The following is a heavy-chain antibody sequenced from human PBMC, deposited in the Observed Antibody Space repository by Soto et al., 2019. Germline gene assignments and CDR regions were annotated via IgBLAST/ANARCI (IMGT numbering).Heavy chain of an antibody. CDR3: ARDTGRASADL. V-gene: IGHV3-23*01. CDR2: ISGSGGST. D-gene: IGHD6-13*01. J-gene: IGHJ5*02. Sequence: EVQLLESGGGLVQPGGSLRLCCAASGFTFSSYALSWVRQAPGKGLEWVSAISGSGGSTYYADSVKGRFTISRDNSKNTLYLQMNSLRVEDTGVYYCARDTGRASADLWGQGTLVTVSS. CDR1: GFTFSSYA.